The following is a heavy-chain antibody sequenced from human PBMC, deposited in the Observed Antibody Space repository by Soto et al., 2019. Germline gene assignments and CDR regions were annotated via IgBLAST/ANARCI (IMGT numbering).Heavy chain of an antibody. CDR1: GYLFTAYS. D-gene: IGHD2-15*01. CDR2: VNPSGGST. Sequence: GASVKVSCKASGYLFTAYSMHWVRLAPGQGLEWMGVVNPSGGSTKYAQNFRGRVTMTRDTSTTTIYMELSSLRSDDTAIYYCAREENCSGGTCYSEYFHRWGQGTLVTVSS. J-gene: IGHJ1*01. V-gene: IGHV1-46*01. CDR3: AREENCSGGTCYSEYFHR.